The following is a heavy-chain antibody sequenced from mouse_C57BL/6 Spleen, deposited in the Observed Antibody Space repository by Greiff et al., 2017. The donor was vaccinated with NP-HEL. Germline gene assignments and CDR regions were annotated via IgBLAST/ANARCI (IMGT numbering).Heavy chain of an antibody. CDR3: ARDRGTVVANAMDY. Sequence: DVMLVESGGGLVKPGGSLKLSCAASGFTFSSYAMSWVRQTPEKRLEWVATISDGGSYTYYPDNVKGRFTISRDNAKNNLYLQMSHLKSEDTAMYYCARDRGTVVANAMDYWGQGTSVTVSS. D-gene: IGHD1-1*01. J-gene: IGHJ4*01. V-gene: IGHV5-4*01. CDR2: ISDGGSYT. CDR1: GFTFSSYA.